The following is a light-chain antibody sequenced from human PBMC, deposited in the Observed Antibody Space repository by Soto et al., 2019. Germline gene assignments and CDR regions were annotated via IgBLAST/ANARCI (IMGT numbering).Light chain of an antibody. J-gene: IGKJ1*01. CDR3: QQRSNWART. CDR2: DAS. Sequence: EIVLTQSPATLSLSPGERATLSCRASQSVSSYLARYQQKPGQAPRLLIYDASNKATGIPARFSGSGSGTDFTLTISSLEPEDFAVYYCQQRSNWARTFGQGTKVDIK. CDR1: QSVSSY. V-gene: IGKV3-11*01.